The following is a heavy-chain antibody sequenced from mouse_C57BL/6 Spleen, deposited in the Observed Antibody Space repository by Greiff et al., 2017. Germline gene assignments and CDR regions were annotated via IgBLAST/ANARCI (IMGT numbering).Heavy chain of an antibody. CDR2: IYPGSGST. D-gene: IGHD1-1*02. Sequence: QVQLKQPGAELVKPGASVKMSCKASGYTFTRSWITWVKQRPGHGLEWIGDIYPGSGSTNYNEKFKSKATLTVDTSSSTAYMQLSSLTSGDSAVYYCAGGGLYFDYWGQGTTLTVSS. V-gene: IGHV1-55*01. CDR1: GYTFTRSW. CDR3: AGGGLYFDY. J-gene: IGHJ2*01.